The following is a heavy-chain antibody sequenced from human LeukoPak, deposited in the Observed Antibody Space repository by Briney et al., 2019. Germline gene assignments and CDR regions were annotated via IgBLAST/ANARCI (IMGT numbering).Heavy chain of an antibody. D-gene: IGHD1-14*01. CDR1: GYTFTSYD. CDR3: ARMHTGQDAFDI. V-gene: IGHV1-8*01. CDR2: MNPNSGNT. J-gene: IGHJ3*02. Sequence: GASVKVSCKAFGYTFTSYDINWVRQATGQGLEWMGWMNPNSGNTGYAQKFQGRVTMTRNTSIRTAYMELSSLRSEDTAVYYCARMHTGQDAFDIWGQGTMVTVSS.